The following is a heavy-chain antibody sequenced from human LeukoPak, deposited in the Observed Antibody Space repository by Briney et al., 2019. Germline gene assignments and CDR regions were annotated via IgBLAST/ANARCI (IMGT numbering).Heavy chain of an antibody. Sequence: GGSLRLSCAASGFTFSSYSMNWVRQAPGKGLEWVSSISNSSSYIYYADSVKGRFTISRDNAKNSLYLQMNSLRAEDTAVYYCARALFDILTGYYPFLDYWGQGTLVTVSS. CDR2: ISNSSSYI. D-gene: IGHD3-9*01. CDR1: GFTFSSYS. V-gene: IGHV3-21*01. CDR3: ARALFDILTGYYPFLDY. J-gene: IGHJ4*02.